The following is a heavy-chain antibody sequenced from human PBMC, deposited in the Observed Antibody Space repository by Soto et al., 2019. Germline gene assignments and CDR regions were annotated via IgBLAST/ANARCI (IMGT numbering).Heavy chain of an antibody. CDR2: IYYSGST. Sequence: QVQLQESGPGLVKPSQTLSLTCAVSGGSISSGGYYWSWIRQHPGKGLEWIGYIYYSGSTYYNPSLKSRVTISVDTSKNQFSLKLSSVTAADTAVYYCASGSCGDDCYAFDIWGQGTMVTVSS. V-gene: IGHV4-31*11. CDR1: GGSISSGGYY. D-gene: IGHD2-21*02. J-gene: IGHJ3*02. CDR3: ASGSCGDDCYAFDI.